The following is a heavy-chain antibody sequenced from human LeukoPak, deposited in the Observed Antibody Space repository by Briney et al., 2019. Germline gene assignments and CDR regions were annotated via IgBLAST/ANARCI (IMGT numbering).Heavy chain of an antibody. CDR1: GYTFTSYG. Sequence: ASVKVSCKASGYTFTSYGISWVRQAPGQRLEWMGWINAGNGNTKYSQKFQGRVTITRDTSASTAYMELSSLRSEDTAVYYCARVSLGMATIRPLDYWGQGTLVTVSS. J-gene: IGHJ4*02. D-gene: IGHD5-24*01. CDR2: INAGNGNT. V-gene: IGHV1-3*01. CDR3: ARVSLGMATIRPLDY.